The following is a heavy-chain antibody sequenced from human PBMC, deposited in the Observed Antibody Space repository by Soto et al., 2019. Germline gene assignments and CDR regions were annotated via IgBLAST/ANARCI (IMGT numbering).Heavy chain of an antibody. CDR3: ARVLRSSYFYYYYGMDV. D-gene: IGHD6-6*01. Sequence: GXSVKVSCNASGSPFTSYAMHWVRQSPGQRLEWMGWINAGNGNTKYSQKFQGRVTITRDTSASTAYMELSSLRSEDTAVYYCARVLRSSYFYYYYGMDVWGQGTTVTVSS. CDR1: GSPFTSYA. J-gene: IGHJ6*02. CDR2: INAGNGNT. V-gene: IGHV1-3*01.